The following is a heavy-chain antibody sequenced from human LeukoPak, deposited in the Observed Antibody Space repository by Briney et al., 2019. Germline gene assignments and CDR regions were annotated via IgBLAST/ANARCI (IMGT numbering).Heavy chain of an antibody. CDR3: ARDGTSYCSSTSCYTVAAFDI. CDR2: ISSSGSTI. J-gene: IGHJ3*02. V-gene: IGHV3-11*04. CDR1: GFTFSDYY. D-gene: IGHD2-2*02. Sequence: GGSLRLSCAASGFTFSDYYMSWIRQAPGKGLEWVSYISSSGSTIYYADSVKGRFTISRDNAKNSLYLQMNSLRAEDTAVYYCARDGTSYCSSTSCYTVAAFDIWGQGTMVTVSS.